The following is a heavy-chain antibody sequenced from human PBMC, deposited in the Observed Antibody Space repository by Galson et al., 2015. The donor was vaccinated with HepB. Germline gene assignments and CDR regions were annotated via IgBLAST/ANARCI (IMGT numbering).Heavy chain of an antibody. CDR3: ARDPGVGATQRGFDY. V-gene: IGHV3-74*01. CDR2: IYSDGSIT. Sequence: SCAASGFTFSSYWMPWVRQVPGKGLVWVSRIYSDGSITNYADSVKGRFTISRDNAKNTLYLQMNSLRAEDTAVYYCARDPGVGATQRGFDYWGQGTLVTVSS. D-gene: IGHD1-26*01. CDR1: GFTFSSYW. J-gene: IGHJ4*02.